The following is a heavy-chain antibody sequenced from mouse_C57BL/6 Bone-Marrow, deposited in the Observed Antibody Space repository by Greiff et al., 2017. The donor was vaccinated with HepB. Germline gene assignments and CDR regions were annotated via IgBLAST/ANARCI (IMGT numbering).Heavy chain of an antibody. Sequence: QVHVKQSGAELAKPGASVKLSCKASGYTFTSYWMHWVKQRPGQGLEWIGYINPSSGYTKYNQKFKDKATLTADKSSSTAYMQLSSLTYEDSAVYYCARRLITTVDWFAYWGQGTLVTVSA. J-gene: IGHJ3*01. V-gene: IGHV1-7*01. CDR1: GYTFTSYW. CDR3: ARRLITTVDWFAY. D-gene: IGHD1-1*01. CDR2: INPSSGYT.